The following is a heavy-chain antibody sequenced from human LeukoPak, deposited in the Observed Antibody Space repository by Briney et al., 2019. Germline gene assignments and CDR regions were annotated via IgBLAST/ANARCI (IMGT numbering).Heavy chain of an antibody. CDR1: GYTFNDYY. J-gene: IGHJ4*02. Sequence: ASVKVSCKTSGYTFNDYYVHWVRQAPGQGLEWMGWINPNRGRTNYAPKFQGRVTLTTDTSISTAYMELSGLSSGDTALYYCARDSSDVLAGYYQFWGEGTLVTVSS. V-gene: IGHV1-2*02. CDR3: ARDSSDVLAGYYQF. CDR2: INPNRGRT. D-gene: IGHD3-9*01.